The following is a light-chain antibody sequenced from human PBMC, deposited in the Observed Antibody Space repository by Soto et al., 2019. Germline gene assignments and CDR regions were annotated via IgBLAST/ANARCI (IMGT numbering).Light chain of an antibody. CDR2: DAS. CDR1: QSISDW. J-gene: IGKJ1*01. Sequence: DIQMTQSPSTLSASVGDRVTITCRASQSISDWLAWFQLKPGQAPKLLIYDASNLESGVPSRFSGSGSGTEFSLTISSLQADDFATYYCQQYNYYWTFGQGTKVDIK. V-gene: IGKV1-5*01. CDR3: QQYNYYWT.